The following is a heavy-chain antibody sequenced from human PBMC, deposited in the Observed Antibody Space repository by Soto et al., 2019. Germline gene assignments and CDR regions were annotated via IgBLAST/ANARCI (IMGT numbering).Heavy chain of an antibody. Sequence: SETLSLTYTVSGGSISSGDYYWSWIRQPPGKGLEWIGYIYYSGSTYYNPSLKSRVTISVDTSKNQFSLKLSSVTAADTAVYYCARAVGPITMVRGVYFDYWGQGTLVTVS. CDR3: ARAVGPITMVRGVYFDY. D-gene: IGHD3-10*01. CDR2: IYYSGST. CDR1: GGSISSGDYY. J-gene: IGHJ4*02. V-gene: IGHV4-30-4*01.